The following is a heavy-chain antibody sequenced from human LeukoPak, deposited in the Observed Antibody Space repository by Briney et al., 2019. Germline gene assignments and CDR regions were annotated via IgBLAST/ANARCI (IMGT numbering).Heavy chain of an antibody. CDR3: ARAISITMVRGGGMDV. V-gene: IGHV4-39*07. J-gene: IGHJ6*02. D-gene: IGHD3-10*01. Sequence: YYSGSTYYNPSLKSRVTISVDTSKNQFSLKLSSVTAADTAVYCCARAISITMVRGGGMDVWGQGTTVTVSS. CDR2: YYSGST.